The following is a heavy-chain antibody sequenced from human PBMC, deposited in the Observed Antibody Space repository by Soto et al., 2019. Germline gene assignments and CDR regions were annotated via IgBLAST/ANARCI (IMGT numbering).Heavy chain of an antibody. D-gene: IGHD6-6*01. V-gene: IGHV3-33*01. CDR3: ARDNGPAHSSSPRKYYYSMDV. J-gene: IGHJ6*03. CDR1: GFTFSSYG. Sequence: QVQVVESGGGVVQPGRSLRVYCAASGFTFSSYGMHWVRQAPGKGLEWVAIIWYDGSNKYYADSVKGRFTISRDNSKNTLYLQMNSLRAEDTAVYYCARDNGPAHSSSPRKYYYSMDVWGKGTTVTVSS. CDR2: IWYDGSNK.